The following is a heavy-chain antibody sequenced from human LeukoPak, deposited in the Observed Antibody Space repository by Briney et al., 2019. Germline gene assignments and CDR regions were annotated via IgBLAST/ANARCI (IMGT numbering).Heavy chain of an antibody. Sequence: PGRSLRLSCAASGFTFSSYGMHWVRQAPGKGLEWVSAISGSGGSTYYADSVKGRFTISRDNSKNTLYLQMNSLRAEDTAVYYCAKFGLWGYDYWGQGTLVTVSS. J-gene: IGHJ4*02. D-gene: IGHD3-16*01. CDR3: AKFGLWGYDY. CDR1: GFTFSSYG. CDR2: ISGSGGST. V-gene: IGHV3-23*01.